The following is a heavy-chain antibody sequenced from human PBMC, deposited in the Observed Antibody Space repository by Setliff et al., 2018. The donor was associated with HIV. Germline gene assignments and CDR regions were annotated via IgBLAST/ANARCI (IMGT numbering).Heavy chain of an antibody. CDR3: ARGGQYSGSYLPRDYYMDV. J-gene: IGHJ6*03. Sequence: SVKVSCKASGGTFSGYGISWVRQAPGQGLEWMGGIIPIFGIANYAQKFQGRVTITADEAASTAYMELSSLRSEDTAVYYCARGGQYSGSYLPRDYYMDVWGKGTTVTVSS. CDR1: GGTFSGYG. V-gene: IGHV1-69*13. D-gene: IGHD1-26*01. CDR2: IIPIFGIA.